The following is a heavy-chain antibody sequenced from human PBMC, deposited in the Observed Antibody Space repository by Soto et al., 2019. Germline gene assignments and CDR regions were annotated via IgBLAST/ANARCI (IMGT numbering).Heavy chain of an antibody. D-gene: IGHD4-17*01. Sequence: QVQLVESGGGVVQPGRSLRLSCAASGFTFSSYAMHWVRQAPGKGLEWVAVISYDGSNKYYADSVKGRFTISRANSKNTLNLQMNSLRAEDTAVYYCARPTTVTTFPDYYYGMDVWGQGTTVTVSS. CDR3: ARPTTVTTFPDYYYGMDV. V-gene: IGHV3-30-3*01. CDR2: ISYDGSNK. CDR1: GFTFSSYA. J-gene: IGHJ6*02.